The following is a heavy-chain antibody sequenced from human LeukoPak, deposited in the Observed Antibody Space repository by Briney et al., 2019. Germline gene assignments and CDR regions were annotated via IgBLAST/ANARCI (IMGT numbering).Heavy chain of an antibody. Sequence: SSQTLSLTCTVSGGSISSGGYYWSWIRQHPGKGLEWIGHIYYSGSTYYSPSLKSRVTISVDTSKNQFSLKLSSVTAADTAVYYCARDGIAAPLDYWGQGTLVTVSS. J-gene: IGHJ4*02. CDR2: IYYSGST. CDR1: GGSISSGGYY. V-gene: IGHV4-31*03. D-gene: IGHD6-13*01. CDR3: ARDGIAAPLDY.